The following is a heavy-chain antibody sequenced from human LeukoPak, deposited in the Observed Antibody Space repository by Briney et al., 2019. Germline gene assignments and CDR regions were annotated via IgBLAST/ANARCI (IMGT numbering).Heavy chain of an antibody. CDR3: ARHGNYYDTSQSDP. J-gene: IGHJ5*02. CDR2: VYHSGST. Sequence: SETLSLTCAVSGYSISSGYYWGWIREPPGKGLEWIGSVYHSGSTYYNPSLKSRVTISVDTSKNQFSLKLSSVTAADTAVYYCARHGNYYDTSQSDPWGQGTLVTVSS. D-gene: IGHD3-22*01. CDR1: GYSISSGYY. V-gene: IGHV4-38-2*01.